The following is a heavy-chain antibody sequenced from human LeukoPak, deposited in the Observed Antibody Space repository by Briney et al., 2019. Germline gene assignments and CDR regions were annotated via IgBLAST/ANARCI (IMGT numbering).Heavy chain of an antibody. V-gene: IGHV3-64D*09. CDR1: GFTFSRYA. Sequence: GGSLRLSCSAAGFTFSRYAMHWVRQAPGKGLEYVSAISSNGGSTYYGDSVKGRFTISRDNSKNTLYLQMSSLRAEDTAVYYCVKARGIQLWLPGDYWGQGTLVTVSS. CDR2: ISSNGGST. J-gene: IGHJ4*02. CDR3: VKARGIQLWLPGDY. D-gene: IGHD5-18*01.